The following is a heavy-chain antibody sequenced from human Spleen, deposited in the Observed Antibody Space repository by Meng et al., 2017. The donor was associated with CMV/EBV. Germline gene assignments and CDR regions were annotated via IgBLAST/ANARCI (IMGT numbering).Heavy chain of an antibody. J-gene: IGHJ4*02. CDR1: GFTFSSYN. CDR2: ITSSSSTI. CDR3: AKMRPARQSHYFDY. V-gene: IGHV3-48*01. Sequence: GESLKISCAASGFTFSSYNMNWVRQAPGKGLEWVSYITSSSSTIYYAHSVKGRFTISRDNSKNTLYLQMNSLRAEDTAVYYCAKMRPARQSHYFDYWGQGTLVTVSS. D-gene: IGHD6-6*01.